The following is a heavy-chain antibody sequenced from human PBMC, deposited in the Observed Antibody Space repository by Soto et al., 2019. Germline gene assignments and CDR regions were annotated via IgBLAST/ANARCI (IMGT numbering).Heavy chain of an antibody. V-gene: IGHV1-46*01. CDR3: ARELVVVVAATPTDYYYYMDV. CDR2: INPSGGST. D-gene: IGHD2-15*01. CDR1: GYTFTSYY. J-gene: IGHJ6*03. Sequence: GASVKVSCKASGYTFTSYYMHWVRQAPGQGLEWMGIINPSGGSTSYAQKLQGRVTMTTDTSTSTAYMELRSLRSDDTAVYYCARELVVVVAATPTDYYYYMDVWGKGTTVTVSS.